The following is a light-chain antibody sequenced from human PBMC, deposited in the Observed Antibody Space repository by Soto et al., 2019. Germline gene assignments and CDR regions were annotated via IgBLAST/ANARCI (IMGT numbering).Light chain of an antibody. CDR3: QQSYMDPIT. J-gene: IGKJ5*01. V-gene: IGKV1-5*01. CDR2: DAS. CDR1: QSCRNS. Sequence: DLQMTQSPSTLSASVGDRVTITCRASQSCRNSLAWYQQKAGKAPTLLIYDASRLQSGVPSRFSGSGGGTDFTLSISSVQPEDFATYFCQQSYMDPITFGQGTRLEIK.